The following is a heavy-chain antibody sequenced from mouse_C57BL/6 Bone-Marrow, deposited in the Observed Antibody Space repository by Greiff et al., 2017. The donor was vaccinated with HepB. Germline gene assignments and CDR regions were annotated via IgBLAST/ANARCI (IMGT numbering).Heavy chain of an antibody. CDR2: IDPSDSYT. Sequence: QVQLQQPGAELVKPGASVKLSCKASGYTFTSYWMQWVKQRPGQGLEWIGEIDPSDSYTNYNQKFKGKATLTVDTSSSTAYMQLSSLTSEDSAVYYCARGDYVLYAMEYWGQGTSVTVSS. V-gene: IGHV1-50*01. D-gene: IGHD2-4*01. CDR1: GYTFTSYW. J-gene: IGHJ4*01. CDR3: ARGDYVLYAMEY.